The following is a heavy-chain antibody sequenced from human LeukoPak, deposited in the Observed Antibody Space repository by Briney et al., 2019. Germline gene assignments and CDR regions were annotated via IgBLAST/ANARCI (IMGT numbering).Heavy chain of an antibody. CDR2: INPNSGDT. Sequence: ASVKVSCRASGYIFTGYYMHWVRQAPGQGLEWMGWINPNSGDTNFAQKFQGRVTMTRDTSISTGNMELSGLRSDDTAVYYCARAYEYGWFAPWGQGTLVTVSS. CDR3: ARAYEYGWFAP. CDR1: GYIFTGYY. J-gene: IGHJ5*02. D-gene: IGHD3-16*01. V-gene: IGHV1-2*02.